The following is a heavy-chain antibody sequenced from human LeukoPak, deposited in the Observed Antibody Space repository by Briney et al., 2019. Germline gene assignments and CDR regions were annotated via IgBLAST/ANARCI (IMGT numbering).Heavy chain of an antibody. V-gene: IGHV4-39*01. J-gene: IGHJ4*02. Sequence: PSETLSLTCTVSGGSISSSSYYWGWIRQPPGQGLEWIGSIYYSGSTYYNPSLKSRATISVDTSKNQFSLKLSSVTAADTAVYYCASPTPGYSSSWYYFDYWGQGTLVTVSS. CDR2: IYYSGST. CDR3: ASPTPGYSSSWYYFDY. D-gene: IGHD6-13*01. CDR1: GGSISSSSYY.